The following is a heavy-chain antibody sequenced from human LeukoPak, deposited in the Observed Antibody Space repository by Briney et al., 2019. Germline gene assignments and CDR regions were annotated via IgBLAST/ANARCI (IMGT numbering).Heavy chain of an antibody. D-gene: IGHD1-14*01. Sequence: PGRSLRLSCATSGFTFNSYGMHWVRQAPGKGLEWVAVIWYDGSKTYYADSVKGRFTISRDNSKNTLYLQMNSLRVEDTAVYYCARTSEGGYFGYWGQGAVVTVSS. J-gene: IGHJ4*02. V-gene: IGHV3-33*01. CDR3: ARTSEGGYFGY. CDR2: IWYDGSKT. CDR1: GFTFNSYG.